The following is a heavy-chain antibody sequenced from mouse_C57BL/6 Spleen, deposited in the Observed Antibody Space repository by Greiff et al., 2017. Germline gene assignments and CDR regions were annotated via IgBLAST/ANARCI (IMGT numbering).Heavy chain of an antibody. CDR2: ISSGSSTI. J-gene: IGHJ3*01. CDR3: ARKALYGSSACFAY. V-gene: IGHV5-17*01. D-gene: IGHD1-1*01. CDR1: GFTFSDYG. Sequence: EVMLVESGGGLVKPGGSLKLSCAASGFTFSDYGMHWVRQAPEKGLEWVAYISSGSSTIYYADTVKGRFTISRDNAKNTLFLQMTSLRSEDTAMYYCARKALYGSSACFAYWGQGTLVTVSA.